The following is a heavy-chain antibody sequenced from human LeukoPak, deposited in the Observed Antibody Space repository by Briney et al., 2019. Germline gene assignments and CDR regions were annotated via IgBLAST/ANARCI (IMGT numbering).Heavy chain of an antibody. J-gene: IGHJ4*02. Sequence: SDTLSLTCAVSGYSICSGYYWGWIRQPPGKGLEWIGSIYHSGSTYYNPSLKSRVTISVDTSKNQFSLKLSSVTAADTAVYYCARLTTPFDYWGQGTLVTVSS. CDR3: ARLTTPFDY. D-gene: IGHD4/OR15-4a*01. V-gene: IGHV4-38-2*01. CDR1: GYSICSGYY. CDR2: IYHSGST.